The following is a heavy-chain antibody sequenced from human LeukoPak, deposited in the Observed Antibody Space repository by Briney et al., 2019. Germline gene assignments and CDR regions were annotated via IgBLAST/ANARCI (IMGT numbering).Heavy chain of an antibody. J-gene: IGHJ4*02. CDR3: AKAPPYSSSWDFDY. CDR2: ISNNGGYT. D-gene: IGHD6-13*01. Sequence: GGSLRLSCAASGFTFSSSAMSWVRQAPGKGLEWVSAISNNGGYTYYADSVQGRFTISRDNSKSTLYLQMNSLRAEDTAVYYCAKAPPYSSSWDFDYWGQGTLVTVSS. CDR1: GFTFSSSA. V-gene: IGHV3-23*01.